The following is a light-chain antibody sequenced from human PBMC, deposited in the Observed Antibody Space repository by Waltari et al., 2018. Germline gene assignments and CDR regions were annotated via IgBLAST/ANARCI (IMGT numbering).Light chain of an antibody. J-gene: IGLJ2*01. CDR1: SSNIGSNY. Sequence: QSVLTQPPSGSGTPGQRVTISCSGSSSNIGSNYVYWYQQLPGTAPRLLIYWNNPRPSGVPDRFAGSKSGTSAALAISGLRSDDEADDYCAAWDDTLSGVVFGGGTKLTVL. CDR2: WNN. CDR3: AAWDDTLSGVV. V-gene: IGLV1-47*01.